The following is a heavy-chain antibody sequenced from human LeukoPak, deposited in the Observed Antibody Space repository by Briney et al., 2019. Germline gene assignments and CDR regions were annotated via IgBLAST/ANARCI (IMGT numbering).Heavy chain of an antibody. J-gene: IGHJ1*01. CDR1: GFTFTSYA. CDR2: ISGSGGST. D-gene: IGHD2-15*01. V-gene: IGHV3-23*01. CDR3: AKDTDVVVPEYFQY. Sequence: PGGSLRLSCAASGFTFTSYAMNWVRQAPGKGLEWVSAISGSGGSTYYADSVKGRFTVSRDNSENTLFLQMSSLRAEDTAIYYCAKDTDVVVPEYFQYWGQGTLVTVSS.